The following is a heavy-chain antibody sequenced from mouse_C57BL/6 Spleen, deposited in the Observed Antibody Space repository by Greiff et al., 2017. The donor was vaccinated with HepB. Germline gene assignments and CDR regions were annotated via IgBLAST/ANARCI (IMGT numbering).Heavy chain of an antibody. Sequence: EVKLQESGPGLVKPSQSLSLTCSVTGYSITSGYYWNWIRQFPGNKLEWMGYISYDGSNNYNPSLKNRISITRDTSKNQFFLKLNSVTTEDTATYYCAREGGYYYGSSLAWFAYWGQGTLVTVSA. CDR3: AREGGYYYGSSLAWFAY. CDR2: ISYDGSN. CDR1: GYSITSGYY. D-gene: IGHD1-1*01. V-gene: IGHV3-6*01. J-gene: IGHJ3*01.